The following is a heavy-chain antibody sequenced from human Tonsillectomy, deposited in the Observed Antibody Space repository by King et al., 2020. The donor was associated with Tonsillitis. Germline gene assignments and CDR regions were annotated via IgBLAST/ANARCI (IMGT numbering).Heavy chain of an antibody. J-gene: IGHJ4*02. CDR2: IDPNSGST. D-gene: IGHD3-16*01. CDR1: GYTFTGYY. CDR3: AKGGARWGEH. V-gene: IGHV1-2*02. Sequence: VQLVESGAEVKKPGASVKVSCKASGYTFTGYYMHWVRQAPGQGLEWMGWIDPNSGSTNYAQKFQGRVTMTRDTSISTAYMELSRVRSDDTAVYYCAKGGARWGEHWGQGTLVTVSS.